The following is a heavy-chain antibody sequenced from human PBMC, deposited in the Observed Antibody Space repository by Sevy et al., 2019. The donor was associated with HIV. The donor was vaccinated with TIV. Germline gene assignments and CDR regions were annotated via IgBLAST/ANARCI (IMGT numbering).Heavy chain of an antibody. Sequence: ASVKVSCKASGGTFSNHAINWVRQAPGQGLEWMGGITPFFGTANYAQTLQDRITIKTDESTSAAYMELSSLTSEDTAVYYCARGNAVTARGDYFELWGQGTLVTVSS. V-gene: IGHV1-69*05. J-gene: IGHJ4*02. CDR2: ITPFFGTA. CDR1: GGTFSNHA. CDR3: ARGNAVTARGDYFEL. D-gene: IGHD2-21*02.